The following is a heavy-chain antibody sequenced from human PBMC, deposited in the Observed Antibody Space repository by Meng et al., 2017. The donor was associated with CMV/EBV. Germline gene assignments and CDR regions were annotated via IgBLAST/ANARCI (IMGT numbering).Heavy chain of an antibody. CDR2: INSDGSIR. D-gene: IGHD2/OR15-2a*01. Sequence: GGSLRLSCAASGFTFSSYWMYWVRQAPGKGLVWVSRINSDGSIRTYADSVKGRFTISRDTAKNTLCLQMNSLRVEDTAVYYCARDRIFDVWGQGTTVTVSS. V-gene: IGHV3-74*03. CDR3: ARDRIFDV. CDR1: GFTFSSYW. J-gene: IGHJ6*02.